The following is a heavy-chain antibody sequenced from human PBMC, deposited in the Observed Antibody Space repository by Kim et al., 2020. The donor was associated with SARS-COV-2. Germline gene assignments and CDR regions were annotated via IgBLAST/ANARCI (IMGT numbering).Heavy chain of an antibody. Sequence: YADSVQGRFTISRDNSKNTLYLQMNSLRAEDTAVYYCAKGRVYGSNYFDYWGQGTLVTVSS. D-gene: IGHD3-10*01. J-gene: IGHJ4*02. CDR3: AKGRVYGSNYFDY. V-gene: IGHV3-23*01.